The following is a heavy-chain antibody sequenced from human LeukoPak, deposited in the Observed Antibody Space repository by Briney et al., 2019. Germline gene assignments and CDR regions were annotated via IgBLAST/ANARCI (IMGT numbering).Heavy chain of an antibody. Sequence: GGSLSPSRAASGFTFSSYEMNWVRQAPGKGLEWVSYINSSGSTIYYADSVKGRFTISRDNAKNSLYLQMNSLRAKDTAVYYCARDYYDSSGYYRPYYFDYWGQGTLVSVSS. CDR3: ARDYYDSSGYYRPYYFDY. D-gene: IGHD3-22*01. J-gene: IGHJ4*02. V-gene: IGHV3-48*03. CDR2: INSSGSTI. CDR1: GFTFSSYE.